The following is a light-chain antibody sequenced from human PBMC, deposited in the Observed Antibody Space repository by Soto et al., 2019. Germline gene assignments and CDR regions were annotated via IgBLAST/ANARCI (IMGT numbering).Light chain of an antibody. CDR1: SSDIGRYDF. CDR2: EVS. CDR3: SSYTSISTSCV. V-gene: IGLV2-14*01. J-gene: IGLJ1*01. Sequence: SALTQPASVSGSPGQSITISCTGTSSDIGRYDFVSWYQQHPGKAPKLIIYEVSHRPSGISDRFSGSKSVNTASLTIFGLQAEDEADYYCSSYTSISTSCVFGTGTKLTVL.